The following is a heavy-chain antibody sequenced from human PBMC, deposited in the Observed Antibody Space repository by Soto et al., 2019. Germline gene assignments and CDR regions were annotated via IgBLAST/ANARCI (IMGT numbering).Heavy chain of an antibody. CDR2: ITNRGTHT. V-gene: IGHV3-21*06. J-gene: IGHJ5*01. CDR3: ARAHEVAWFDS. D-gene: IGHD2-15*01. Sequence: GGSLRLSCTASGFSFSSYTMNWVRQAPGKGLQWVASITNRGTHTYSADSVKGRFTISRDNDKNSLYLQMNNLRAEDTATYYCARAHEVAWFDSWGLGTLVTVSS. CDR1: GFSFSSYT.